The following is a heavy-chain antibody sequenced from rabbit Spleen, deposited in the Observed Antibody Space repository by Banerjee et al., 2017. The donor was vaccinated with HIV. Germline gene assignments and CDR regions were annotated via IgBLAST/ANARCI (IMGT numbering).Heavy chain of an antibody. CDR3: ARDVGYDGYNL. CDR1: GFSFSSSYY. D-gene: IGHD4-2*01. V-gene: IGHV1S40*01. Sequence: QSLEESGGGLVQPEGSLTLTCTASGFSFSSSYYMCWVRQAPGKGLEWIGCISTGSSGNTYYASWAKGRFSISKTSSTTVTLQMPSLTAADTDTYFCARDVGYDGYNLWGPGTLVTVS. J-gene: IGHJ4*01. CDR2: ISTGSSGNT.